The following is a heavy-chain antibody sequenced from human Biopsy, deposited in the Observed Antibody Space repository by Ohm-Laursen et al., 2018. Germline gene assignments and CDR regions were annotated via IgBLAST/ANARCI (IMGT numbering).Heavy chain of an antibody. J-gene: IGHJ6*02. CDR1: GFSLNTRGMS. V-gene: IGHV2-70*16. D-gene: IGHD2-2*02. Sequence: TQTLTLTGTLSGFSLNTRGMSVTWIRQPPGKALEWLARIDWDDAKFYNGSLKTRLTISKDTSENHVVLTLSDVDPVDTATYYCARIPILVVPAAIVYRHRRHLQGLDVWGQGTTVIVSS. CDR3: ARIPILVVPAAIVYRHRRHLQGLDV. CDR2: IDWDDAK.